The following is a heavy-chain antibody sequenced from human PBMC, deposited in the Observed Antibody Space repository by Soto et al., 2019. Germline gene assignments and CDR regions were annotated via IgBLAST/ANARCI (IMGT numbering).Heavy chain of an antibody. V-gene: IGHV4-59*01. CDR2: IYYSGST. CDR3: ARAQWLAFYY. D-gene: IGHD5-12*01. Sequence: QVQLQESGPGLVKPSETLSLTCTVSGGSISSYYWSWIRQPPGKGLEWIGYIYYSGSTNYNPSLKSRVTIAVDTSKNQSSLKLCSVTAADTAVYYCARAQWLAFYYWGQGTLVTVSS. J-gene: IGHJ4*02. CDR1: GGSISSYY.